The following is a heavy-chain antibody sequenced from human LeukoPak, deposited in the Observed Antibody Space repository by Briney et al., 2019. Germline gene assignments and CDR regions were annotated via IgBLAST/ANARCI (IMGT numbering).Heavy chain of an antibody. CDR2: IWYDGSNK. CDR1: GFTFSSYG. CDR3: AKDRLHCSGGSCYSGYFDY. J-gene: IGHJ4*02. V-gene: IGHV3-33*06. Sequence: GGSLRLSCAASGFTFSSYGMHWVRQAPGKGLEWVAVIWYDGSNKYYADSEKGRFAISRDNSKNTLYLQMNSLRAEDTAVYYCAKDRLHCSGGSCYSGYFDYWGQGTLVTVSS. D-gene: IGHD2-15*01.